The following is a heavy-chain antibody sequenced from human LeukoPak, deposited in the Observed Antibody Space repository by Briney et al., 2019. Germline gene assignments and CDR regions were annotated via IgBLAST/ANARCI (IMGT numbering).Heavy chain of an antibody. J-gene: IGHJ4*02. D-gene: IGHD3-10*01. CDR3: ARGLTTMVRGDAFDC. V-gene: IGHV4-39*07. CDR1: GGSISSSSYY. CDR2: IYYSGTT. Sequence: PSETLSLTCTVSGGSISSSSYYWGWIRQPPGKGLEWIGNIYYSGTTYYNPSLKSRVTISVDTSKNQFSLKLSSVTAADTAVYYCARGLTTMVRGDAFDCWGQGTLVTVSS.